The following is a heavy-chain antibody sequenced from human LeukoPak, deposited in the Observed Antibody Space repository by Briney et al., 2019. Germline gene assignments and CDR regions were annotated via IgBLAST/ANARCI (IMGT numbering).Heavy chain of an antibody. CDR3: TRPHDY. CDR2: IRSKAYGGTT. Sequence: GRSLRLSCTASGLTFGDYTMSWVRQAPGKGLEWVGFIRSKAYGGTTEYAASVKGRFTISRDDSKSIAYPQMNSLKTEDTAVYFCTRPHDYWGQGTLVTVSS. J-gene: IGHJ4*02. V-gene: IGHV3-49*04. CDR1: GLTFGDYT.